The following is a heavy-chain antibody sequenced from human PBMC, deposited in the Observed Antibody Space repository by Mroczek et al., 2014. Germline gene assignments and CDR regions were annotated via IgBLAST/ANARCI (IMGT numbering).Heavy chain of an antibody. CDR3: ASQRYSYGFDAFDI. Sequence: VQLVQSGGGVVQPGRSLRLSCAASGFTFSSYGMHWVRQAPGKGLEWVAVIWYDGSNKYYADSVKGRFTISRDNSKNTLYLQMNSLRAEDTAVYYCASQRYSYGFDAFDIWGQGTMVTVSS. CDR2: IWYDGSNK. D-gene: IGHD5-18*01. CDR1: GFTFSSYG. J-gene: IGHJ3*02. V-gene: IGHV3-33*01.